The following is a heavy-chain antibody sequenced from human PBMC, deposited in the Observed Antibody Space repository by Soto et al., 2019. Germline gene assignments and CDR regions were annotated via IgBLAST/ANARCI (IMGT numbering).Heavy chain of an antibody. CDR3: ARGPSYSDSYFDY. D-gene: IGHD4-17*01. CDR2: ISYDGNNK. V-gene: IGHV3-30*03. Sequence: GGSLRLSCAASEFTFRNYAMHWVRQPPGKGLQWLAVISYDGNNKYYADSVEGRFTISRDNSKNTVYLQMNSLRLEDTAVYYCARGPSYSDSYFDYWGQGTLVTVSS. CDR1: EFTFRNYA. J-gene: IGHJ4*02.